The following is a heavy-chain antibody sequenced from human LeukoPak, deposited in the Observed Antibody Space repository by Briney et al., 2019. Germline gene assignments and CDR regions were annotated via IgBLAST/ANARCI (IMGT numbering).Heavy chain of an antibody. CDR2: INPNSGGT. CDR3: ASTQRGDYFDY. J-gene: IGHJ4*02. D-gene: IGHD2-15*01. Sequence: ASVKVSCKASGYTFTGYYMHWVRQAPGQGLEWMGWINPNSGGTNYAQKFQGRVTMTRDTSISTAYMELNSLRAEDTAVYYCASTQRGDYFDYWGQGTLVTVSS. V-gene: IGHV1-2*02. CDR1: GYTFTGYY.